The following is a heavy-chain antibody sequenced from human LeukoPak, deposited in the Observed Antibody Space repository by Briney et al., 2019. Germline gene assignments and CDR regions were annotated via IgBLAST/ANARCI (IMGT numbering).Heavy chain of an antibody. J-gene: IGHJ3*02. V-gene: IGHV4-39*01. CDR2: IYYNGNT. D-gene: IGHD6-19*01. Sequence: PSETLSLTCNVSGGSIGGHTFYWDWIRPPPGKGLEWIATIYYNGNTFYNPSLKSRVAISIDMSKSQFSLHLSSVTAADTAIYYCARLTALAGHRGAFDIWGPGTMVTVSS. CDR1: GGSIGGHTFY. CDR3: ARLTALAGHRGAFDI.